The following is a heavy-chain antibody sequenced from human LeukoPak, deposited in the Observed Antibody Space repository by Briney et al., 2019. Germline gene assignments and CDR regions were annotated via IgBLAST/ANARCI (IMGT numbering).Heavy chain of an antibody. Sequence: GGSLRLSCAASGFTFSSYSMNWVRQAPGKGLEWVSSISSSSSYIYYADSVKGRFTISRDNAKNSLYLQMNSLRAEDTAVYYYARELTGDPWFFDIWGQGTMVTVSS. CDR3: ARELTGDPWFFDI. D-gene: IGHD7-27*01. V-gene: IGHV3-21*01. J-gene: IGHJ3*02. CDR2: ISSSSSYI. CDR1: GFTFSSYS.